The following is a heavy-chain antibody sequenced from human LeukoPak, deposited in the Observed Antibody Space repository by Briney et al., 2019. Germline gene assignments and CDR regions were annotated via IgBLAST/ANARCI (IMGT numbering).Heavy chain of an antibody. CDR1: GYTFTGYY. V-gene: IGHV1-2*02. CDR3: ARDRVLMVYAMYYYYMDV. J-gene: IGHJ6*03. Sequence: ASVKVSCKASGYTFTGYYMRWVRQAPGQGLEWMGWINPNSGGTNYAQKFQGRVTMTRDTSISTAYMELSRLRSDDTAVYYCARDRVLMVYAMYYYYMDVWGKGTTVTVSS. D-gene: IGHD2-8*01. CDR2: INPNSGGT.